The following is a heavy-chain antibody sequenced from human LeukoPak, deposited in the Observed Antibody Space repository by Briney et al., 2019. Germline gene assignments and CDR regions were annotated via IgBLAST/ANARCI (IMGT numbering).Heavy chain of an antibody. V-gene: IGHV4-39*01. CDR2: IYYSGST. Sequence: PSETLSLTCTVSGGSIGSGSCYWGWIRQPPGKGLEWIGSIYYSGSTYYNPSRKSRVTISVDTSKNQFSLKLSSVTAADTAVCYCASGGYCSGGSCFGTSEQFDYWGQGTLVTVSS. D-gene: IGHD2-15*01. CDR1: GGSIGSGSCY. J-gene: IGHJ4*02. CDR3: ASGGYCSGGSCFGTSEQFDY.